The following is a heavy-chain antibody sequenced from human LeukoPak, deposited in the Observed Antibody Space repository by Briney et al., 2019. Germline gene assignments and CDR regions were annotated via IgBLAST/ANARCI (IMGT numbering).Heavy chain of an antibody. Sequence: GASVKVSCKASGGTFSSYAISWVRQAPGQGLEWMGGIIPIFGTANYAQKFQGRVTITADESTSTAYMELSSLRSEDTAVYYCARGPSGYDILTGYSDWYFDLWGRGTLVTVSS. CDR1: GGTFSSYA. J-gene: IGHJ2*01. D-gene: IGHD3-9*01. V-gene: IGHV1-69*13. CDR3: ARGPSGYDILTGYSDWYFDL. CDR2: IIPIFGTA.